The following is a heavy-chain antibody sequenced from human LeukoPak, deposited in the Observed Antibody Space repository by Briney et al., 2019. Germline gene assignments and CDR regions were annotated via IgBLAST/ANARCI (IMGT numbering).Heavy chain of an antibody. D-gene: IGHD1-7*01. CDR1: GFTFSSYD. J-gene: IGHJ6*02. CDR3: ARTRRGRAGDYYYYGMDV. V-gene: IGHV3-13*01. Sequence: GGSLRLSCAASGFTFSSYDMHWVRQATGKGLEWVSAIGTAGDTYYPGSVKGRFTISRENAKNSLYLQMNSLRAGDTAVYYCARTRRGRAGDYYYYGMDVWGQGTTVTVSS. CDR2: IGTAGDT.